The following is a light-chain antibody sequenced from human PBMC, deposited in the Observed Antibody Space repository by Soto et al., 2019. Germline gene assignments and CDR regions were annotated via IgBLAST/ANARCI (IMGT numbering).Light chain of an antibody. CDR2: VAS. J-gene: IGKJ4*01. CDR1: QSVSSN. CDR3: QQYNVWPLT. Sequence: EIVMTQSPATLSVSPGDSATLSCRPSQSVSSNLAWYQQKPGQTPKLLIYVASTRATGIPARFSGSGSGTEFTLTISSLQSEDFAVYYCQQYNVWPLTFGGGTKVEFK. V-gene: IGKV3-15*01.